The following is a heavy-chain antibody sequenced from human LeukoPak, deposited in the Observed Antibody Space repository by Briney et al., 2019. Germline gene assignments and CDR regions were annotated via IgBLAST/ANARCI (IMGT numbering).Heavy chain of an antibody. D-gene: IGHD5-24*01. V-gene: IGHV4-34*01. CDR2: INHSGST. CDR3: ARVSRLGLQAFY. CDR1: GGSFSGYY. J-gene: IGHJ4*02. Sequence: SETLSLTCAVYGGSFSGYYWSWIRQPPGKGLEWIGEINHSGSTNYNPSLKSRVTISVDTSKNQFSLKLSSVTAADTAVYYCARVSRLGLQAFYWGQGTLVTVSS.